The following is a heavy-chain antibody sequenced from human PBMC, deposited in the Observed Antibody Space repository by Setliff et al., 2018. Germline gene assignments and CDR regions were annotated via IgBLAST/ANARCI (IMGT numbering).Heavy chain of an antibody. CDR2: VHYNGET. CDR3: ARLPRTVTHFDY. J-gene: IGHJ4*02. D-gene: IGHD4-17*01. V-gene: IGHV4-59*11. Sequence: KPSETLSLTCTVSGASISSHYWSWIRQAPGKGLQWIAYVHYNGETNYNPSLQSRVSISVDTSKNQLSLKLDSLTAADTAVYFCARLPRTVTHFDYWGQGALVTV. CDR1: GASISSHY.